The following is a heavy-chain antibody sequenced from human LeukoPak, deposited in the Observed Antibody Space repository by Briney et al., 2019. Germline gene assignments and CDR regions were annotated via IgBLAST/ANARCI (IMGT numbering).Heavy chain of an antibody. Sequence: PSETLSLTSTVSGGSTSGSSYYWGWIRHPPGKGLEWIGSFFYSGSTYYNPPLKSRVTISADTSKNQFSLKLSSVTAADTAVYYCARNAGATLSLTPIDYWGQGTLVTVSS. CDR1: GGSTSGSSYY. V-gene: IGHV4-39*01. CDR2: FFYSGST. CDR3: ARNAGATLSLTPIDY. J-gene: IGHJ4*02. D-gene: IGHD1-26*01.